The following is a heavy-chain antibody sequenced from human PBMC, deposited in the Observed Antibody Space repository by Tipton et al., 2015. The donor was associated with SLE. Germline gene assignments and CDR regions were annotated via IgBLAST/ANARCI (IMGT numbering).Heavy chain of an antibody. V-gene: IGHV4-34*01. D-gene: IGHD1-26*01. Sequence: TLSLTCAVYGGSFSGYYWSWIRQPPGKGLEWIGEINHSGSTNYNPSLKSRVTISVDTSKNQFSLKLSSVTAADTAVYHCAIEWATNAFDIWGQGTMVTVSS. CDR1: GGSFSGYY. J-gene: IGHJ3*02. CDR2: INHSGST. CDR3: AIEWATNAFDI.